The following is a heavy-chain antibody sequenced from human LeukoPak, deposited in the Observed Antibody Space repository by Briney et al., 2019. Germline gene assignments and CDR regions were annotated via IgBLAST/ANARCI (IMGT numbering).Heavy chain of an antibody. CDR2: ISGSGGST. V-gene: IGHV3-23*01. CDR3: AKAPVTTCRGAYCYPFDY. D-gene: IGHD2-21*01. J-gene: IGHJ4*02. CDR1: GFTFSSYA. Sequence: GGSLRLSCAASGFTFSSYAMSWVRQAPGKGLEWVSAISGSGGSTYYADSVKGRFTISRDSSKNTLFLQMNRLRPEDAAVYYCAKAPVTTCRGAYCYPFDYWGQGTLVTVSS.